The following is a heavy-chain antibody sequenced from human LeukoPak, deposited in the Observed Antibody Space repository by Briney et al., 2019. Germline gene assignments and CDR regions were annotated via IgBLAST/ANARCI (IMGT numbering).Heavy chain of an antibody. CDR2: ISSAGGTT. J-gene: IGHJ4*02. CDR1: GFTFSTYA. CDR3: ARVGPVRGVLDS. Sequence: GGSLRLSCAASGFTFSTYAMHWVRQAPGKGLECVSAISSAGGTTYYANSVQGRFTISRDNSKNTLSLQMGSLRPEDMGVYYCARVGPVRGVLDSWGQGTLVTVSS. D-gene: IGHD3-10*01. V-gene: IGHV3-64*01.